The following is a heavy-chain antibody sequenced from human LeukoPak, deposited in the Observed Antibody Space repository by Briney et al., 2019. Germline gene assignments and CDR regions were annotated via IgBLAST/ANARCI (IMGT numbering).Heavy chain of an antibody. D-gene: IGHD4-23*01. CDR3: ARESRGYGGNSEHFDY. CDR1: GYTFTGYY. J-gene: IGHJ4*02. V-gene: IGHV1-2*02. Sequence: EASVTVSCKASGYTFTGYYMHWVRQAPGQGLEWMGWINPNSGGTNYAQKFQGRVTMTRDTSISTAYMELSRLRSDDTGVYYCARESRGYGGNSEHFDYWGQGTLVTVSS. CDR2: INPNSGGT.